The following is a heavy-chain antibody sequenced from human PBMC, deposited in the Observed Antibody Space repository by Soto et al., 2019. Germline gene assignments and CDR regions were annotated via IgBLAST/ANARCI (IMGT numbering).Heavy chain of an antibody. Sequence: SGPTLVNPTETLTLTCTASGFSLSNATMGVSWIRQPPGKALEWLAHIFSNDEKSYSPSLKSRFTITKDTSKNQVVLTMTNMDPVDTATYYCAHQRYTSGGDVWGQGTTVTVSS. V-gene: IGHV2-26*01. D-gene: IGHD6-19*01. CDR3: AHQRYTSGGDV. J-gene: IGHJ6*02. CDR1: GFSLSNATMG. CDR2: IFSNDEK.